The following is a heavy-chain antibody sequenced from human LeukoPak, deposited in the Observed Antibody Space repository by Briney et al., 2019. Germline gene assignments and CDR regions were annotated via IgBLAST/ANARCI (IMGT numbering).Heavy chain of an antibody. J-gene: IGHJ4*02. CDR3: ARDSRSSGWSG. V-gene: IGHV3-21*05. CDR2: ISSSSSYI. CDR1: GFTFSSYE. Sequence: GGSLRLSCAASGFTFSSYEMNWVRQAPGKGLEWVSYISSSSSYIYYADSVKGRFTISRDNAKNSLFLQMNSLRAADTAVYYCARDSRSSGWSGWGQGTLVTVSS. D-gene: IGHD6-19*01.